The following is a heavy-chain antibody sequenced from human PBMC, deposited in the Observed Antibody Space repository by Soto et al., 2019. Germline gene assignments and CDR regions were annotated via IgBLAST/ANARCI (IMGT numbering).Heavy chain of an antibody. V-gene: IGHV6-1*01. CDR3: ARAPLLRFYYHYYMDV. CDR1: GDSVSSNSAA. J-gene: IGHJ6*03. D-gene: IGHD3-22*01. CDR2: TYYRSKWYN. Sequence: PSQTLSLTCAISGDSVSSNSAAWNWIRQSPSRGLEWLGRTYYRSKWYNDYAVSVKSRITINPDTSKNQFSLQLNSVTPEDTAVYYCARAPLLRFYYHYYMDVWGKGTTVTVSS.